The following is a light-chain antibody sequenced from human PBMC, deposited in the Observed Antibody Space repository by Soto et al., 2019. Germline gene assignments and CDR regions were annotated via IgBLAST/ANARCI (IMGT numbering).Light chain of an antibody. V-gene: IGLV2-11*01. CDR1: SSDVGAYNY. CDR2: DVS. CDR3: CSYAGSYTVL. Sequence: QSALTQPRSVSGSPGQSVTISCTGTSSDVGAYNYVSWYQQHPGKAPKLMISDVSKRPSGVPDRFSGSKSRNTASLTISGLQAEDEADYFCCSYAGSYTVLFGGGTKVTVL. J-gene: IGLJ2*01.